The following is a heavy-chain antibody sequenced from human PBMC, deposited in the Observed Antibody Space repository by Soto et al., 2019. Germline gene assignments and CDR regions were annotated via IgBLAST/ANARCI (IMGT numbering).Heavy chain of an antibody. CDR1: GASIGSGGW. D-gene: IGHD2-8*02. CDR3: ARHEGWTGPNQ. CDR2: IFHDGNT. J-gene: IGHJ4*02. Sequence: SETLSLTCAVSGASIGSGGWWSWVRQPPGKGLEWIAEIFHDGNTNYSPSLKSRVTISVDKSQNQFSLNVYSVTAADTAVYYCARHEGWTGPNQWGQGTLVTVSS. V-gene: IGHV4-4*02.